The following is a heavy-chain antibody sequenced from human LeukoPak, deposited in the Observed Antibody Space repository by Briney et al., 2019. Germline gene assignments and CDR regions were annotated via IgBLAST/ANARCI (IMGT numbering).Heavy chain of an antibody. CDR3: TTDGDSSGYYYDDY. CDR1: EFTFSNAW. V-gene: IGHV3-15*01. CDR2: IKSKTDGGTT. D-gene: IGHD3-22*01. Sequence: KAGGSLRLSCAASEFTFSNAWMSWVRQAPGKGLEWVGRIKSKTDGGTTDYAAPVKGRFTISRDDSKNTLYLQMNSLRTEDTAVYYCTTDGDSSGYYYDDYWGQGTLVTVSS. J-gene: IGHJ4*02.